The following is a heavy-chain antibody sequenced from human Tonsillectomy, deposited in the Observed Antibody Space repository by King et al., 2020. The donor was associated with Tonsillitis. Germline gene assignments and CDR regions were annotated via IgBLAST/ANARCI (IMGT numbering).Heavy chain of an antibody. V-gene: IGHV3-21*01. CDR3: SCNPLQTSL. Sequence: VQLVESGGGLVKPGGSLRLSCAASGFTFSTYSMNWVRQAPGKGLEWVSSISSSSTYIHYAESLKGRFTISRDNAKNSLYLQINSLRAEDTAVYYCSCNPLQTSLWGQGTLVTVSS. D-gene: IGHD3-16*02. CDR1: GFTFSTYS. CDR2: ISSSSTYI. J-gene: IGHJ4*02.